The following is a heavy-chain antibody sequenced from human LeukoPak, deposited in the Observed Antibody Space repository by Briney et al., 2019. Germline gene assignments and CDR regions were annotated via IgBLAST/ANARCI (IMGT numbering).Heavy chain of an antibody. CDR2: IYYSGST. CDR3: ARRSVVVTAIIHDAFDI. CDR1: GGSISSYY. Sequence: PSETLSLTCTVSGGSISSYYWSWIRQPPGKGLEWIGYIYYSGSTNYNPSLKSRVTISVDTSKNQFSLKLSSVTAADTAVYYCARRSVVVTAIIHDAFDIWGQGTMVTVSS. V-gene: IGHV4-59*08. J-gene: IGHJ3*02. D-gene: IGHD2-21*02.